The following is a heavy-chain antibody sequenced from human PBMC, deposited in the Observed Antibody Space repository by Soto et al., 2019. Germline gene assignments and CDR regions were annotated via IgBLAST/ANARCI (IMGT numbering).Heavy chain of an antibody. CDR1: GYSFTSYW. CDR3: ARPGTYYYYGMDV. CDR2: IYPGDSDT. J-gene: IGHJ6*02. V-gene: IGHV5-51*01. Sequence: PGESLKISCKGSGYSFTSYWIGWVRQMPGKGLEWMGIIYPGDSDTRYSPSFQGQVTISADKSISTAYLQWSSLKASDTAMYYYARPGTYYYYGMDVWGQGTTVTVSS. D-gene: IGHD1-1*01.